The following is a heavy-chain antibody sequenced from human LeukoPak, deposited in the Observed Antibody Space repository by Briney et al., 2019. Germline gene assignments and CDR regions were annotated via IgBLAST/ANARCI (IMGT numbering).Heavy chain of an antibody. D-gene: IGHD6-13*01. CDR3: ARMVRAFSSSPGAFDI. V-gene: IGHV1-18*01. Sequence: ASVKVPCKASGYTFTSYDINWVRQATGQGLEWMGWISAYNGNTNYAQKLQGRVTMTTDTSTSTAYMELRSLRSDDTAVYYCARMVRAFSSSPGAFDIWGQGTMVTVSS. J-gene: IGHJ3*02. CDR2: ISAYNGNT. CDR1: GYTFTSYD.